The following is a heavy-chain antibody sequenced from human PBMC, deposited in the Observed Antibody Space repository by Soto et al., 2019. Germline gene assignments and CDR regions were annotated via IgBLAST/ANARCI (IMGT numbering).Heavy chain of an antibody. J-gene: IGHJ4*02. CDR3: ARQRAWNDAFEF. V-gene: IGHV5-51*01. CDR2: IYPQDSDT. D-gene: IGHD1-1*01. Sequence: MPGKGLEWMGVIYPQDSDTRYSPSFQGQVTFSVDRSLSTAYLQWNSLKASDTATYYCARQRAWNDAFEFWGKGTLVPVSS.